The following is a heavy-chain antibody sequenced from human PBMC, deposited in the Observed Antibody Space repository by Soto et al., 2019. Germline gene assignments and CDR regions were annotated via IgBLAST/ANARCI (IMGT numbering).Heavy chain of an antibody. CDR1: GFTFSSYA. D-gene: IGHD6-13*01. V-gene: IGHV3-23*01. J-gene: IGHJ4*02. CDR2: VTGSGGTT. CDR3: AKRYSSTWYYFDY. Sequence: GGSLRLSCAASGFTFSSYAMSWVRQAPGKGLEWVSDVTGSGGTTYYADSVKGRFTISRDNSKNTLYLQMNSLRAEDTAVYYCAKRYSSTWYYFDYWGQGTLVTVSS.